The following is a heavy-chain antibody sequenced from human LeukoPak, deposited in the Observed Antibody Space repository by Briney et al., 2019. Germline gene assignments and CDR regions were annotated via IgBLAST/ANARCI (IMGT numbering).Heavy chain of an antibody. Sequence: SDTLSLTCTVSGVSISSISYYWGWIRQPPGKGLEWIGSIYYSGSTYYNPSLKSRVTISVDTSKNQFSLKLSSVTAADTAVYYCARAPMTTVTTARGAFDIWGQGTMVTVSS. V-gene: IGHV4-39*01. D-gene: IGHD4-17*01. CDR2: IYYSGST. CDR3: ARAPMTTVTTARGAFDI. J-gene: IGHJ3*02. CDR1: GVSISSISYY.